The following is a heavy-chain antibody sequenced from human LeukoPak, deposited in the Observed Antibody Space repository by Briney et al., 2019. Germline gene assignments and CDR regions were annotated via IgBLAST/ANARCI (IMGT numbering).Heavy chain of an antibody. CDR2: INPNSGGT. CDR1: GYTFTGYY. J-gene: IGHJ5*02. D-gene: IGHD3-22*01. Sequence: GASVKVSCKASGYTFTGYYMHWVRQAPGQGLEWMGWINPNSGGTNYAQKFQGRVTMTRDTSISTAYMELSRLRSDDTAVYYCARANYYYDSSGYSERPVDPWGQGTLVTVSS. CDR3: ARANYYYDSSGYSERPVDP. V-gene: IGHV1-2*02.